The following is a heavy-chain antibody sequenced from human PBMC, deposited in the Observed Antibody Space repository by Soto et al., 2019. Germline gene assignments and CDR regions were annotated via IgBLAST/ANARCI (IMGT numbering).Heavy chain of an antibody. CDR2: IYSTGTT. D-gene: IGHD3-10*01. CDR1: GFTVGNDY. J-gene: IGHJ4*02. V-gene: IGHV3-53*01. CDR3: AKDGRGSGSHYNSFGY. Sequence: EVQLVKSGGGLIQPGGSLKLSCAASGFTVGNDYMSWVRQAPGKGLEWVSLIYSTGTTKYADSAKGRFTVSRDNAKNTLYLQMNSLRAEDTAVYYCAKDGRGSGSHYNSFGYWGQGTLVTVSS.